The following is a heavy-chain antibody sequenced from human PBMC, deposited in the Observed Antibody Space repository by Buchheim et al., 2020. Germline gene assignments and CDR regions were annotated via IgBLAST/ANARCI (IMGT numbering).Heavy chain of an antibody. D-gene: IGHD3-16*01. J-gene: IGHJ3*02. CDR1: GFTLSDFT. Sequence: EQLVESGGGLVKPGGSLRVSCTGSGFTLSDFTIHWVRQAPGKGLEWVSGISASGAYMFYADSVKGRFAVSRDNAKDSVFLQMDSLRGEDTAVYYSARGEYGGEPKEDAFDIWGQGT. CDR2: ISASGAYM. CDR3: ARGEYGGEPKEDAFDI. V-gene: IGHV3-21*01.